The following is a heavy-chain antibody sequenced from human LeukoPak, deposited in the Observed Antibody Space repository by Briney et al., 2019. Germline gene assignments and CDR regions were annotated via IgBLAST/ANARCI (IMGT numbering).Heavy chain of an antibody. J-gene: IGHJ6*03. Sequence: SETLSLTCTVSGGSISSYYWSWIRQPPGKGLEWIGYIHYSGSTHYNPSLKSRVTISVDTSKNQVSLKLRSVTAADTAVYYCARAFQDGYNSYYYYMDVWGKGTTVTISS. CDR3: ARAFQDGYNSYYYYMDV. V-gene: IGHV4-59*01. CDR2: IHYSGST. D-gene: IGHD5-24*01. CDR1: GGSISSYY.